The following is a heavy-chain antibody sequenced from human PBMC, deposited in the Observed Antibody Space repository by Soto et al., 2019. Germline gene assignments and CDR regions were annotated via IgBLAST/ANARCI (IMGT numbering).Heavy chain of an antibody. Sequence: QVQLVQSGAEVRQPASSVKVSCKTSGGTFSSYAISWVRQAPGQGLEWMGGIVPIVDTSTYAQKFQGRVTITSDEPTSRAYRELSSLRSDDPAIYYCVRVVAIPGYPDNWGQGPLVPVSS. CDR2: IVPIVDTS. CDR3: VRVVAIPGYPDN. CDR1: GGTFSSYA. J-gene: IGHJ4*02. D-gene: IGHD5-12*01. V-gene: IGHV1-69*05.